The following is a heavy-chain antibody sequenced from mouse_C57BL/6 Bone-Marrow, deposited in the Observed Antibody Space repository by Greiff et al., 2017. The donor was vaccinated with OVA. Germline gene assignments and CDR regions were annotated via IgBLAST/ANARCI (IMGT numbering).Heavy chain of an antibody. CDR1: GFNFKDDS. CDR3: TPMEGYPYWYIDV. Sequence: VQLQQSGAELVRPGASVKLSCTASGFNFKDDSMHWVKQRPEQGLEWIGWIDPENGDTEYASKFQGKAPITADTSSNTAYLQLSSLTSEDTAVYYSTPMEGYPYWYIDVWGTGTTVTVSS. CDR2: IDPENGDT. D-gene: IGHD2-2*01. V-gene: IGHV14-4*01. J-gene: IGHJ1*03.